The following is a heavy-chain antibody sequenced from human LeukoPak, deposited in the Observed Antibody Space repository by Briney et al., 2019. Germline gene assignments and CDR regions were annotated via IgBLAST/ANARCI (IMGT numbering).Heavy chain of an antibody. Sequence: SETLSLTCAVYGGSFSGYYWGWVRQPPGKGLEWIGSMHYNERTYSNPSLKSRVTTSVDTSKNQFSLNLSSVTAADTAVFYCAGTYYDILTPSYYFDFWGRGTLVTVSS. J-gene: IGHJ4*02. V-gene: IGHV4-34*01. D-gene: IGHD3-9*01. CDR1: GGSFSGYY. CDR2: MHYNERT. CDR3: AGTYYDILTPSYYFDF.